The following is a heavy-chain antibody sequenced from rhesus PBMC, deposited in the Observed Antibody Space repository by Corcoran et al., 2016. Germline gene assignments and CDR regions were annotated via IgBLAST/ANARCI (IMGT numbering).Heavy chain of an antibody. CDR2: ISGSSGST. CDR3: ARRGSYSGIDD. CDR1: GYSISSGYN. J-gene: IGHJ4*01. Sequence: QVQLQESGPGLVKPSETLSLTCAVSGYSISSGYNWGWIRQPPGKGLEYIGYISGSSGSTYYNPSLQSRVTISKDTSKNQFSLKLSSVTAADTTVYYCARRGSYSGIDDWGQGVLVTVSS. V-gene: IGHV4-99*01. D-gene: IGHD3-16*01.